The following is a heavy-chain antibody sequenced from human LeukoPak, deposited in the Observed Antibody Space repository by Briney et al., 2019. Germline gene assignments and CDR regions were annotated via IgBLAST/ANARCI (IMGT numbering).Heavy chain of an antibody. D-gene: IGHD2-2*01. J-gene: IGHJ5*02. Sequence: SETLSLTCAVYGGSFSGYYWSWIRQPPGKGLEWIGSIYHSGSTYYNTSLKSRVTTSVDTSKNQFSLKLSSVTAADTAVYYCARRADCSSTSCYAPFDPWGQGTLVTVSS. CDR1: GGSFSGYY. CDR2: IYHSGST. CDR3: ARRADCSSTSCYAPFDP. V-gene: IGHV4-34*01.